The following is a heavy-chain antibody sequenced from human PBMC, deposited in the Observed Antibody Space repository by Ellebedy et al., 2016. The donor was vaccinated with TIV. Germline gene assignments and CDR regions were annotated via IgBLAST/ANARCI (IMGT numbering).Heavy chain of an antibody. CDR3: ARIWKDAFDV. V-gene: IGHV2-70*04. Sequence: SGPTLVKPTETLTLTCTLSGLSVSNNAMHVSWIRQPPGKAPAWLARIDWDDDKFYSKALQTRLTISKDNFRNQVVLTMTAMDPVDKATYYYARIWKDAFDVWGQGTTVTVSS. J-gene: IGHJ3*01. CDR2: IDWDDDK. CDR1: GLSVSNNAMH. D-gene: IGHD1-1*01.